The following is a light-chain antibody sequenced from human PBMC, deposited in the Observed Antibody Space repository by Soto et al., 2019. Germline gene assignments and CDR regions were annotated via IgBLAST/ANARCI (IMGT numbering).Light chain of an antibody. V-gene: IGKV3-20*01. CDR2: GAS. Sequence: EIVLTQSPGTLSLSPGERATLSCRASQSVSNNYLAWYQQKPGQAHRLLIYGASNRATGIPDRFSGSGSGTDFTLTISRLEHEYFAVYYCQKYGSSGTFGQGTKVEIK. CDR3: QKYGSSGT. J-gene: IGKJ1*01. CDR1: QSVSNNY.